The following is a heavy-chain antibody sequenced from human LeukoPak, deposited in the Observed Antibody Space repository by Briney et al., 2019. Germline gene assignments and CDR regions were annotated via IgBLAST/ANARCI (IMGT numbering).Heavy chain of an antibody. CDR1: GYTFTSYG. J-gene: IGHJ4*02. Sequence: GSVNVSCKASGYTFTSYGISWVRQAPGQGLELMGWISAYNGNTNYAQKLQGRVTMTTDTSTSTAYMELRSLRSDDTAVYYCATVYSGSYLAYFDYWGQGTPVTVSS. D-gene: IGHD1-26*01. CDR3: ATVYSGSYLAYFDY. V-gene: IGHV1-18*01. CDR2: ISAYNGNT.